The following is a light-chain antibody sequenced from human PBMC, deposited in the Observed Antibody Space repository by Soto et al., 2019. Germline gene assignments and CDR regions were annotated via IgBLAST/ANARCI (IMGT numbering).Light chain of an antibody. Sequence: IELTQSPGTLSLSPGERATLSCRASQSLTSSYIACYQQKPGQAPKLLISGAANRATGIPDRFSGSGSRTDFTLTIRRVEPEGFAVYYFQQYAGSVFTFGPGTKVDIK. CDR1: QSLTSSY. J-gene: IGKJ3*01. CDR3: QQYAGSVFT. CDR2: GAA. V-gene: IGKV3-20*01.